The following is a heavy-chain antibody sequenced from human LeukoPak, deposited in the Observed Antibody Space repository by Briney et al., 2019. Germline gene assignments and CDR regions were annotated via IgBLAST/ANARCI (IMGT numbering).Heavy chain of an antibody. CDR1: GYTFTSNY. J-gene: IGHJ4*02. CDR2: IYPRDGRT. V-gene: IGHV1-46*01. CDR3: ARDQEGFDY. Sequence: ASLKVSCKTSGYTFTSNYIHWVRQAPGHGLEWMGMIYPRDGRTRYAQKFQGRVTVTRDTSTSTVHMELSGLRSEDTAVYYCARDQEGFDYWGQGTLVTVSS.